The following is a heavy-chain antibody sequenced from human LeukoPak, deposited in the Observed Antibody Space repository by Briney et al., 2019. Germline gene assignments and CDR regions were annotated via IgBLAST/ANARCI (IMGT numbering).Heavy chain of an antibody. D-gene: IGHD1-26*01. Sequence: GASVKVSCKASGYTFTSYDINWVRQATGQGLEWMGWMNPNSGNTGYAQKFQGRVTMTRNTSISTAYMELSSLRSEDTAVYYCATNGGSYYHPVPLAFDIWGQGTMVTVSS. CDR1: GYTFTSYD. V-gene: IGHV1-8*01. CDR3: ATNGGSYYHPVPLAFDI. CDR2: MNPNSGNT. J-gene: IGHJ3*02.